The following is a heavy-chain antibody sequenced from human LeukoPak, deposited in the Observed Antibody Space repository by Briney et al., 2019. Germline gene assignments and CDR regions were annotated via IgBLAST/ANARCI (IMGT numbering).Heavy chain of an antibody. Sequence: GGSLRLSCAASGFTFSSYWMGGVRPAPGKGLEGVANIKQDGSEKYYVDSVKDRYINSRDNAKNAQYLQMISRRAEDTAVYCCASEAVPYYYYYMDVWGKGTTVTVSS. D-gene: IGHD2-2*01. CDR1: GFTFSSYW. CDR2: IKQDGSEK. V-gene: IGHV3-7*01. J-gene: IGHJ6*03. CDR3: ASEAVPYYYYYMDV.